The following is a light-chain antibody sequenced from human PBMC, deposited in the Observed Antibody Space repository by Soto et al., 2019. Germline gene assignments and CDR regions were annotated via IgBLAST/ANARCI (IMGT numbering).Light chain of an antibody. CDR2: SDN. J-gene: IGLJ2*01. CDR3: AAWDVSLVV. V-gene: IGLV1-44*01. CDR1: SSNIGTNT. Sequence: QSVLTQPPSASGTPGQRVTIFCSGSSSNIGTNTVIWYQQLPGAAPKLLIYSDNQRPSGVPDRFSGSKSGTSASLAIRVLQSEDEAYYYCAAWDVSLVVFGGGTKLTVL.